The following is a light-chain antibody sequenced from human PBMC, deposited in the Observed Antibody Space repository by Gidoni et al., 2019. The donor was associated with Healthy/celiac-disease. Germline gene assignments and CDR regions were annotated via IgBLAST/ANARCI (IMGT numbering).Light chain of an antibody. CDR1: QSVSSY. CDR2: DAS. Sequence: EIVLTQSPATLSLSPGERATLSCRASQSVSSYLAWYQQKPGQAPRLLIYDASNRATGIPARFSGSGSGTDFTLTISSLEPKDFAVYYCQQRSNWPSITFXQXTRLEIK. V-gene: IGKV3-11*01. CDR3: QQRSNWPSIT. J-gene: IGKJ5*01.